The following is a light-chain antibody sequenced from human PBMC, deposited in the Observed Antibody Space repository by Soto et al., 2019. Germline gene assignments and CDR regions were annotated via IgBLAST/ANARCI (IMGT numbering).Light chain of an antibody. Sequence: EVVLTQSPATLSLSPGERATLSCRASQSVTSNLAWYQQKPGQAPRLLIYDVSNRATGIPARFSGSGSGTDFTLTSSSLEPEDFAVYYCQQHSNWPAYTFGQGTKLEIK. J-gene: IGKJ2*01. CDR3: QQHSNWPAYT. V-gene: IGKV3-11*01. CDR2: DVS. CDR1: QSVTSN.